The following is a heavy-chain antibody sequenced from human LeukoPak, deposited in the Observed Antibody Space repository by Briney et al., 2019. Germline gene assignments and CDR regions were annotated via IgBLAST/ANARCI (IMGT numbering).Heavy chain of an antibody. J-gene: IGHJ4*02. D-gene: IGHD6-13*01. CDR2: ISSSSTI. Sequence: GGSLRLSCAASGFTFSSYSMNWVRQAPGKGLEWVSYISSSSTIYYADSVKGRFTISRDNAKNSLYLQMNSLRAEDTAVYYCARDFRGERQQLVDYWGQGTLVTVSS. CDR1: GFTFSSYS. CDR3: ARDFRGERQQLVDY. V-gene: IGHV3-48*01.